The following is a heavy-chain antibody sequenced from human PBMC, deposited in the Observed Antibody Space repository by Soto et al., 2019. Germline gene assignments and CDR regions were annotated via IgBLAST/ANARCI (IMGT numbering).Heavy chain of an antibody. CDR1: GFTFSSYW. CDR2: IYSGGST. V-gene: IGHV3-66*01. D-gene: IGHD3-16*01. J-gene: IGHJ4*02. CDR3: ARDPWAADY. Sequence: PGGSLRLSCAASGFTFSSYWMHWVRQAPGKGLEWVSFIYSGGSTFYADSVRGRFTISRDNSKNTVNLQMNSLRAEDTAVYYCARDPWAADYWGQGTLVTVSS.